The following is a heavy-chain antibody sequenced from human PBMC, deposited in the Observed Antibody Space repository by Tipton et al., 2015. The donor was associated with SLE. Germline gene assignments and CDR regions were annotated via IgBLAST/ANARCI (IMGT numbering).Heavy chain of an antibody. CDR1: GFTVSSNY. Sequence: SLRLSCAASGFTVSSNYMSWVRQAPGKGLEWVSSISSSSSYIYYADSVKGRFTISRDNAKNSLYLQMNSLRAEDTAVYYCARDLDRGSSWYRFDYWGQGTLVTVSS. V-gene: IGHV3-21*01. CDR2: ISSSSSYI. D-gene: IGHD6-13*01. J-gene: IGHJ4*02. CDR3: ARDLDRGSSWYRFDY.